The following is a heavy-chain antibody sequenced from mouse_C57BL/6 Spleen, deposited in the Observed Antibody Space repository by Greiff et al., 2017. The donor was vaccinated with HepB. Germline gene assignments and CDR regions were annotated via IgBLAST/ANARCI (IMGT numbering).Heavy chain of an antibody. CDR3: ARSNYGSSYERAMDY. V-gene: IGHV1-69*01. D-gene: IGHD1-1*01. Sequence: QVQLQQPGAELVMPGASVKLSCKASGYTFTSYWMHWVKQRPGQGLEWIGEIDPSDSYTNYNQKFKGKSTLTVDKSSSTAYMQLSSLTSEDSAVYYCARSNYGSSYERAMDYWGQGTSVTVSS. J-gene: IGHJ4*01. CDR1: GYTFTSYW. CDR2: IDPSDSYT.